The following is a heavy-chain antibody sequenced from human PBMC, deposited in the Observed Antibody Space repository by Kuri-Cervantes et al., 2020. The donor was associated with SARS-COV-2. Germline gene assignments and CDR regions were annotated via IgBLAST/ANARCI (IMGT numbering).Heavy chain of an antibody. CDR3: ASNYGDYVREYYYYGMDV. V-gene: IGHV3-7*03. J-gene: IGHJ6*02. Sequence: GEALKISWASSGFTFSNYWMSGVRQAPGKVLEWVANIKLDGSEKYYVDSVKGRFTISRDNAKNSLYLQMNSLRAEDTAVYYCASNYGDYVREYYYYGMDVWGQGTTVTVSS. CDR1: GFTFSNYW. CDR2: IKLDGSEK. D-gene: IGHD4-17*01.